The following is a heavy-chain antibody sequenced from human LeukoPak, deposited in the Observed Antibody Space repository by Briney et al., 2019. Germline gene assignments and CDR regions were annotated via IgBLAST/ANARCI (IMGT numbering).Heavy chain of an antibody. V-gene: IGHV5-51*01. CDR1: GYSFTSYR. CDR3: ARLLPTYDSSGYYPGPIDY. D-gene: IGHD3-22*01. J-gene: IGHJ4*02. Sequence: GESLKISCKGSGYSFTSYRIGWVRQMPGKGPEWMGIIYPGDSDTRYSPSFQGQVTISADKSISTAYLQWSSLKASDTAMYYCARLLPTYDSSGYYPGPIDYWGQGTLVTVSS. CDR2: IYPGDSDT.